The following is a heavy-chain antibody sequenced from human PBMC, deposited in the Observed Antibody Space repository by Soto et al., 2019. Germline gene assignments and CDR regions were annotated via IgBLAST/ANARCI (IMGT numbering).Heavy chain of an antibody. CDR3: ARGVRGLRWVHYGMDV. CDR2: IGTAGDT. V-gene: IGHV3-13*01. Sequence: GGSLRLSCAASGFTFSSYDMHWVRQATGKGLEWVSAIGTAGDTYYPGSVKGRFTISRENAKNSLYLQMNSLRAGDTAVYYCARGVRGLRWVHYGMDVWGQGTTVTVSS. D-gene: IGHD3-10*01. CDR1: GFTFSSYD. J-gene: IGHJ6*02.